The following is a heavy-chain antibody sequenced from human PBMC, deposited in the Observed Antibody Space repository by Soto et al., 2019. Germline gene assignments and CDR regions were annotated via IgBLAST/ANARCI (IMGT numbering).Heavy chain of an antibody. CDR2: IFSNDEK. V-gene: IGHV2-26*01. CDR1: GFSLSNARMG. Sequence: ESGPTLVNPTETLTLTCTVSGFSLSNARMGVSWIRQPPGKALEWLAHIFSNDEKSYSTSPKSRLTISKDTSKSQVVLTMTNMDPVDTATYYCARIFIIKWYTPYYFDYWGQGTLVTVSS. CDR3: ARIFIIKWYTPYYFDY. D-gene: IGHD1-1*01. J-gene: IGHJ4*02.